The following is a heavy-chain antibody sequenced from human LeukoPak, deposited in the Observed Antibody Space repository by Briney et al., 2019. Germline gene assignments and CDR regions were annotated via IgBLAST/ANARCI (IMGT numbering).Heavy chain of an antibody. J-gene: IGHJ4*02. V-gene: IGHV1-18*04. D-gene: IGHD3-16*01. CDR2: ISTFNGYT. Sequence: ASVKVSCKPSGYIFTSNSISWVRQAPGQGLEWMGWISTFNGYTNYAKNLQGRVTMTRDTSTRTVYMEMMNMRSDDTAVYYCARGEFYYDLWGQGTLVTVSS. CDR1: GYIFTSNS. CDR3: ARGEFYYDL.